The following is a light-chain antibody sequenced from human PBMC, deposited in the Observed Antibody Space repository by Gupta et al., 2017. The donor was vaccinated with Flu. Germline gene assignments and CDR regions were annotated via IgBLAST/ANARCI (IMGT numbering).Light chain of an antibody. CDR1: QSVSSSS. Sequence: DIVLTQSPGTLSFSLGERVTLSCRASQSVSSSSLAWYQQKPGQAPRLLISGASNRATGVPDRFSGSGSGIDFTLTINRLEPEDFAVYFCQHYGSSPGTFGPGTKVDVK. CDR2: GAS. CDR3: QHYGSSPGT. J-gene: IGKJ3*01. V-gene: IGKV3-20*01.